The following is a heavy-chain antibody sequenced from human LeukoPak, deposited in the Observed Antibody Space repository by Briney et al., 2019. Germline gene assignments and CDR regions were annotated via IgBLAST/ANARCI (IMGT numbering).Heavy chain of an antibody. D-gene: IGHD4-11*01. J-gene: IGHJ6*02. CDR1: GFTFTDHD. Sequence: GGSLRLSCVVSGFTFTDHDMNWVRQAPGKGPEWVSAISGSGGSTYYADSVKGRFTISRDNSKNTLYLQMNSLRAEDTAVYYCAKVYSNYADYYYYGMDVWGQGTTVTVSS. CDR3: AKVYSNYADYYYYGMDV. CDR2: ISGSGGST. V-gene: IGHV3-23*01.